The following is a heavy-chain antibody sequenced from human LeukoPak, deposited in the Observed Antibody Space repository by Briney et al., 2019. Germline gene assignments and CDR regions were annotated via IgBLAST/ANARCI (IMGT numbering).Heavy chain of an antibody. CDR3: ARDDRTIAAAGTPDY. V-gene: IGHV1-2*06. J-gene: IGHJ4*02. D-gene: IGHD6-13*01. CDR1: GYTFTGYY. Sequence: ASVKVSCKASGYTFTGYYMHWVRQAPGQGLEWMGRINPNSGGTNYAQKFQGRVTMTRDTSISTVYMELSRLRSDDTAVYYCARDDRTIAAAGTPDYWGQGTLVTVSS. CDR2: INPNSGGT.